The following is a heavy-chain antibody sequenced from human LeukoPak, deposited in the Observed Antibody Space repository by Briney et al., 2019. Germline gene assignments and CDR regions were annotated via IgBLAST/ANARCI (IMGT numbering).Heavy chain of an antibody. CDR2: TYYRSKWYN. Sequence: SQTLSLTCAISGDSVSSNSAAWNWIRQSPSRGLEWLGRTYYRSKWYNDYAVSVKSRITINPDTSKNQFSLQLNSVTPEDTAVYYCARDSSYDSSGYPYYFDYWGQGTLVTVSS. J-gene: IGHJ4*02. CDR1: GDSVSSNSAA. V-gene: IGHV6-1*01. CDR3: ARDSSYDSSGYPYYFDY. D-gene: IGHD3-22*01.